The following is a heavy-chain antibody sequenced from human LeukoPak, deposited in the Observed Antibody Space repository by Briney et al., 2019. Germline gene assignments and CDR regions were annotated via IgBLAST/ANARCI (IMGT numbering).Heavy chain of an antibody. CDR3: ARARTYRYYYDSSGPWPYFQH. Sequence: PGGSLRLSCAASPVSVSYNYMNWVRQAPGKGLEWVALLFASGKTYYADSVKGRFTISGDPSKSTLHLQMNSLRAEDTAVYYCARARTYRYYYDSSGPWPYFQHWGQGTLVTVSS. V-gene: IGHV3-66*01. J-gene: IGHJ1*01. CDR2: LFASGKT. CDR1: PVSVSYNY. D-gene: IGHD3-22*01.